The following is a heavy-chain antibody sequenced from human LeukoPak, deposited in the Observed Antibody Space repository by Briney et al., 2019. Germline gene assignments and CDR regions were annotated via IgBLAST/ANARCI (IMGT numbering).Heavy chain of an antibody. CDR3: ARGAVRAVAAAGTEEEYYYYGMDV. CDR2: ISAYNGNT. V-gene: IGHV1-18*01. D-gene: IGHD6-13*01. CDR1: GGTFSSYA. Sequence: GASVKVSCKASGGTFSSYAISWVRQAPGQGLEWMGWISAYNGNTNYAQKLQGRVTMTTDTSTSTAYMELRSLRSDDTAVYYCARGAVRAVAAAGTEEEYYYYGMDVWGQGTTVTVSS. J-gene: IGHJ6*02.